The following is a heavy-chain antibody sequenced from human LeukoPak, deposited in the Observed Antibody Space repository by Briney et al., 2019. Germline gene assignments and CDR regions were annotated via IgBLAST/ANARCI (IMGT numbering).Heavy chain of an antibody. CDR3: ARVRIKAVTAT. J-gene: IGHJ4*02. CDR1: GYPFTSFG. V-gene: IGHV1-18*04. D-gene: IGHD2-21*02. CDR2: ISAYNGNT. Sequence: ASVKVSCKASGYPFTSFGITWVRRAPGQGLEWMGRISAYNGNTNYAQKFQGRVTLTTDTSTSTAYMELKSLRSDDTAVYYCARVRIKAVTATWGQGTLVTVSS.